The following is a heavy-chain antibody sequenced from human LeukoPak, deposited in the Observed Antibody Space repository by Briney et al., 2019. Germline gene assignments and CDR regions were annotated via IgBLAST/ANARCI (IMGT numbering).Heavy chain of an antibody. CDR3: ARGVSARGYYFAY. CDR2: INPNSGNT. CDR1: GYTFTSND. V-gene: IGHV1-8*01. Sequence: ASVKVSCKASGYTFTSNDIYWVRQATGQGLERMGWINPNSGNTGYAQKFQGRGTMTRSTSLRTAYMELNRLRSDDTAVYYCARGVSARGYYFAYWGQGILVTVSS. J-gene: IGHJ4*02. D-gene: IGHD6-25*01.